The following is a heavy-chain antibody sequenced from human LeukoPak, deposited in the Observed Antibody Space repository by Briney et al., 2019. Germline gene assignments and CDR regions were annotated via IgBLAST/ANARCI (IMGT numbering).Heavy chain of an antibody. J-gene: IGHJ6*03. D-gene: IGHD2-21*02. V-gene: IGHV1-8*01. CDR3: ARVGRFCPSKRCYSNPNYYYYYMDV. CDR2: MNPNSGNT. CDR1: GYTFTSYD. Sequence: GASVKVSCKASGYTFTSYDINWVRQATGQGLEWMGWMNPNSGNTGYAQKFQGRVTMTRNTSISTAYMELSSLRSEDAAVYYCARVGRFCPSKRCYSNPNYYYYYMDVWGEGTTVTISS.